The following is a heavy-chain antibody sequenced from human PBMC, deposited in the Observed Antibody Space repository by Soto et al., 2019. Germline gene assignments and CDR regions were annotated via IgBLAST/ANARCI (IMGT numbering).Heavy chain of an antibody. D-gene: IGHD6-19*01. CDR3: ARDRYSSGWMGYDSDHVVDV. Sequence: GGSLRLSCAACGFTFSSYGVHWVRQAPGKGLEWVAVISYDGSNKHYADSVKGRFTISRDNSKTTLYLQMNSLRAEDTAVYYCARDRYSSGWMGYDSDHVVDVWGQGTTVTVSS. V-gene: IGHV3-30-3*01. CDR2: ISYDGSNK. CDR1: GFTFSSYG. J-gene: IGHJ6*02.